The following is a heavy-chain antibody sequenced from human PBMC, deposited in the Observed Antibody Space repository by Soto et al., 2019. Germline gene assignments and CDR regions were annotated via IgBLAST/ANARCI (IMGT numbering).Heavy chain of an antibody. D-gene: IGHD3-16*01. J-gene: IGHJ5*02. CDR1: GGFLSESY. CDR2: INHVGGT. V-gene: IGHV4-34*01. Sequence: SETPSLTCAVYGGFLSESYWTWIRQPPGKGLEWIGEINHVGGTNYNPSLKSRVTMSVDTSQNQFSLRLISATAADTAMYFCVRIRYQLPSSVLWLDPWGQGTPVTVSS. CDR3: VRIRYQLPSSVLWLDP.